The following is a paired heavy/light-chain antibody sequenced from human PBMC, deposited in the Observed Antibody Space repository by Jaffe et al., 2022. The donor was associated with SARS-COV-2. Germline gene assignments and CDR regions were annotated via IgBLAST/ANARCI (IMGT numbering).Light chain of an antibody. CDR1: KLGDKY. J-gene: IGLJ2*01. V-gene: IGLV3-1*01. CDR3: QAWGSSAVV. Sequence: SYELTQPPSVSVSPGQTASITCSGDKLGDKYASWYQQKPGQSPVVVIYQDTKRPSGIPERFSGSNSGNTATLTISGTQAMDEADYYCQAWGSSAVVFGGGTKLTVL. CDR2: QDT.
Heavy chain of an antibody. CDR3: ARVSQQLVVALFDY. V-gene: IGHV4-39*01. CDR1: GGSISSSSYF. CDR2: IYYSGNT. J-gene: IGHJ4*02. D-gene: IGHD6-13*01. Sequence: QLQLQESGPGLVKPSETLSLTCTVSGGSISSSSYFWGWIRQPPGKGLEWIGSIYYSGNTYYNPSLKSRVTISVDTSKNQFSLKLSSVTAADTAVYYCARVSQQLVVALFDYWGQGTLVTVSS.